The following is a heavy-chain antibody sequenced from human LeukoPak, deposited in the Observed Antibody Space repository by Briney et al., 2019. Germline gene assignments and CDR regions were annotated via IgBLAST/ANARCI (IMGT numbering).Heavy chain of an antibody. V-gene: IGHV3-21*01. CDR1: GFTFSNYS. D-gene: IGHD3-3*01. J-gene: IGHJ6*03. CDR3: ARPRITIFGVVNNYYYYMDV. Sequence: GGSLRLSCAASGFTFSNYSMNWVRQAPGKGLEWVSSISSSSSNIYYADSVKGRFTISRDNAKNSLYLQMNSLRADDTAVYYCARPRITIFGVVNNYYYYMDVWGKGTTVTVSS. CDR2: ISSSSSNI.